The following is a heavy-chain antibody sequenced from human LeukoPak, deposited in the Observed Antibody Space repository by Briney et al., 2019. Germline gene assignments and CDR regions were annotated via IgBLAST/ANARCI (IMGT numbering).Heavy chain of an antibody. D-gene: IGHD4-23*01. J-gene: IGHJ4*02. CDR3: ARLGLSTVAGFDY. V-gene: IGHV3-48*01. CDR2: ISSSSSTI. Sequence: GGSLGLSCAASGFTFSTYSMNWVRPAPGKGLEWVSYISSSSSTIYYADSVKGRFTISRDNAKNSLYLQMNSLRAEDTAVYYCARLGLSTVAGFDYWGQGTLVTVSS. CDR1: GFTFSTYS.